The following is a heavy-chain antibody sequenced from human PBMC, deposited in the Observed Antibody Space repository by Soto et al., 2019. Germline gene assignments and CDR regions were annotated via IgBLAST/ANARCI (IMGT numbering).Heavy chain of an antibody. CDR3: ARAEEPNCSGGSCYYDAFDI. CDR1: GYTFTSYY. J-gene: IGHJ3*02. Sequence: ASVKVSCKASGYTFTSYYMHWVRQAPGQGLEWMGWINPNSGGTNYAQKFQGWVTMTRDTSISTAYMELSRLRSDDTAVYYCARAEEPNCSGGSCYYDAFDIWGQGTMVTVS. D-gene: IGHD2-15*01. CDR2: INPNSGGT. V-gene: IGHV1-2*04.